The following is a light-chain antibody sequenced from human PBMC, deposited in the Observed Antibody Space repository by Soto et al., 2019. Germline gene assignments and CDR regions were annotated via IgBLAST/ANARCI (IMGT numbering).Light chain of an antibody. CDR2: DAF. V-gene: IGKV1-5*01. Sequence: DIQMTQSPSSLSASVGDRVTITCRASQSISSWLAWYQQKPGKAPKLLIFDAFSLESGVPSRFSGSRSGTEFTLTISSLQPDDYATYYCQQYNSYPLTFGGGTKVEIK. CDR3: QQYNSYPLT. CDR1: QSISSW. J-gene: IGKJ4*01.